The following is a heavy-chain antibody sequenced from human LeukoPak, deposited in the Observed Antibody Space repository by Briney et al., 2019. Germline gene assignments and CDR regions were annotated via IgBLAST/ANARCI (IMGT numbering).Heavy chain of an antibody. V-gene: IGHV3-23*01. D-gene: IGHD3-10*01. CDR1: GFTFSSYA. Sequence: GGSLRLSCAASGFTFSSYAMSWVRQAPGKGLEWVSAISGSGGSTYYADSVKGRFTISRDNSRNTLYLQMNSLRAEDTAVYYCAKDIDRGVIIRDYFDYWGQGTLVTVSS. CDR2: ISGSGGST. CDR3: AKDIDRGVIIRDYFDY. J-gene: IGHJ4*02.